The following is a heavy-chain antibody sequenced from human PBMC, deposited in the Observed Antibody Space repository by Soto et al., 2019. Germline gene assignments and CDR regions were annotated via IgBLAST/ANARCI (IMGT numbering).Heavy chain of an antibody. CDR3: ARGGHYDGSGNYPGDY. J-gene: IGHJ4*01. Sequence: ASVKVSCKASGYTFINYGLSWVRQAPGQGLEWIGWIGAYNGNRKFAQKFQGRVTMTTDTSTNTAYMELRSLRSDDTALYYCARGGHYDGSGNYPGDYWG. CDR2: IGAYNGNR. V-gene: IGHV1-18*01. D-gene: IGHD3-22*01. CDR1: GYTFINYG.